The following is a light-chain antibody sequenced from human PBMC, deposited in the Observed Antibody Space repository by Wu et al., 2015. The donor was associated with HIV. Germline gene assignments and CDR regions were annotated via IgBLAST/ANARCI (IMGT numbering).Light chain of an antibody. Sequence: SIGDRVTITCRTSQGISNYLVWYRQKPGKVPRVLIYSASTLQSGVPSRFSGSGYGTDFTLTISSLQPEDVATYYCQKNNVAPWTFGQGTKVEIK. V-gene: IGKV1-27*01. CDR1: QGISNY. J-gene: IGKJ1*01. CDR2: SAS. CDR3: QKNNVAPWT.